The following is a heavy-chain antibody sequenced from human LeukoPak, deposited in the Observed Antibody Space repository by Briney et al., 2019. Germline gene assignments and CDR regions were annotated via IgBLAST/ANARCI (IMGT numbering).Heavy chain of an antibody. D-gene: IGHD1-1*01. V-gene: IGHV3-21*01. J-gene: IGHJ4*02. CDR2: ISSLSNYI. Sequence: GGSLRLSCAASGFTFSSYSMNWVRQAPGKELEWVSSISSLSNYIYYEDSVKSRFTISRDYAKNSLYLQMNSLRAEDTAVYYCARDWGNWDFDYWGQGTLVTVSS. CDR3: ARDWGNWDFDY. CDR1: GFTFSSYS.